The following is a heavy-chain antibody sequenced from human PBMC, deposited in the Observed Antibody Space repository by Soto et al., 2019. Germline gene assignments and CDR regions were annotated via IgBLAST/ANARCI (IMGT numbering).Heavy chain of an antibody. CDR1: GGSISSGENF. Sequence: SETLSLTCTVSGGSISSGENFWNWIRQSPGKGLEWIGYIHHSGSTYYNPSLKSRLTISVDTSKNQISLKLNSVTAADAAVYYCARDTGTYPYYFDYWGQGTLVTVSS. J-gene: IGHJ4*02. CDR2: IHHSGST. V-gene: IGHV4-30-4*01. CDR3: ARDTGTYPYYFDY. D-gene: IGHD1-26*01.